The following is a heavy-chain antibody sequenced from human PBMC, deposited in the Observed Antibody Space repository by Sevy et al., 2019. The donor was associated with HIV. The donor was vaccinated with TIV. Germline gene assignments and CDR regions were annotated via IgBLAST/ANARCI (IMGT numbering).Heavy chain of an antibody. CDR3: SIGAGGSDWGGFDY. J-gene: IGHJ4*02. CDR1: GFTFSDYG. Sequence: GGSLRLSCEVSGFTFSDYGMHWVRQAPGKGLEWLAVISYYGSDIYYPDSVEGRFTVSRDNSKNTLYLQLNSLRAEDTAVYYCSIGAGGSDWGGFDYWGQGTLVTVSS. CDR2: ISYYGSDI. D-gene: IGHD1-26*01. V-gene: IGHV3-30*03.